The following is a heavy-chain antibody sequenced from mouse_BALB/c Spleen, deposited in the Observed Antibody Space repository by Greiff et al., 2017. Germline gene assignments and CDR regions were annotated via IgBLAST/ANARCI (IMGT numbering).Heavy chain of an antibody. D-gene: IGHD2-4*01. V-gene: IGHV5-6*01. Sequence: EVKLMESGGDLVKPGGSLKLSCAASGFTFSSYGMSWVRQTPDKRLEWVATISSGGSYTYYPDSVKGRFTIARDNAKNTLYLQMSSLKSEDTAMYYCARNDDYLGNYAMDDWGKGNAVTV. CDR1: GFTFSSYG. CDR2: ISSGGSYT. J-gene: IGHJ4*01. CDR3: ARNDDYLGNYAMDD.